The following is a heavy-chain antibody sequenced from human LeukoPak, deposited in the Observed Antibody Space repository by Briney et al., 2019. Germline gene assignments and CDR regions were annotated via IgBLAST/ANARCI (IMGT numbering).Heavy chain of an antibody. D-gene: IGHD4-17*01. CDR3: ARDTDDYGDYSWYFDL. V-gene: IGHV4-59*01. J-gene: IGHJ2*01. CDR1: GGSISSYY. CDR2: IYYSGST. Sequence: SETLSLTCTVSGGSISSYYWSWLRQPPGKGLEWIGYIYYSGSTNYNPSLKSRVTISVDTSKNQFSLKLSSVTAADTAVYYCARDTDDYGDYSWYFDLWGRGTLVTVSS.